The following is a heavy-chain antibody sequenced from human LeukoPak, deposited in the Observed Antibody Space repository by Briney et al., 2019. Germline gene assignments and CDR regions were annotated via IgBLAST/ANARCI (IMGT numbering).Heavy chain of an antibody. J-gene: IGHJ3*01. Sequence: SQTLSLTCTVSGGSINSASYSWTWIRQPAGKGLEWIGRIYTTGSTNYNPSLKSRLTISMDTSKNQFSLELSSVTAADTAVYFCTRCWAGGGAFDFWGQGTMVTVSS. CDR1: GGSINSASYS. D-gene: IGHD3-16*01. CDR2: IYTTGST. CDR3: TRCWAGGGAFDF. V-gene: IGHV4-61*02.